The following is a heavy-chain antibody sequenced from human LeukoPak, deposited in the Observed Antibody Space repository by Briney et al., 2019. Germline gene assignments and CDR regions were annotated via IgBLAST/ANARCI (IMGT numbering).Heavy chain of an antibody. CDR2: INPNSGGT. J-gene: IGHJ6*03. CDR3: AKDRGSSGYYWGYYYYYMDV. Sequence: ASVKVSCKASGYTFTGYYMHWVRQAPGQGLEWMGWINPNSGGTNYAQKFQGRVTMTRDTSISTAYMELSSLRAEDTAVYYCAKDRGSSGYYWGYYYYYMDVWAKGPRSPSP. CDR1: GYTFTGYY. V-gene: IGHV1-2*02. D-gene: IGHD3-22*01.